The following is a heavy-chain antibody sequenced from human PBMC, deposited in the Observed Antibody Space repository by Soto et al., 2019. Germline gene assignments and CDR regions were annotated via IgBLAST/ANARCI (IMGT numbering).Heavy chain of an antibody. D-gene: IGHD6-13*01. V-gene: IGHV3-11*06. CDR3: ARDLTFGSAAGPNWFDP. CDR1: GFTFSDYY. CDR2: ISSSSSYT. J-gene: IGHJ5*02. Sequence: PGGSLRLSCAASGFTFSDYYMSWIRQAPGKGLEWVSYISSSSSYTNYADSVKGRFTISRDNAKNSLYLQMNSLRAEDTAVYYCARDLTFGSAAGPNWFDPWGQGTLVTVSS.